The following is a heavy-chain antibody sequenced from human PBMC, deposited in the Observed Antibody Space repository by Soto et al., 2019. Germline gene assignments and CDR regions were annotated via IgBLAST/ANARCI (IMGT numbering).Heavy chain of an antibody. J-gene: IGHJ4*02. V-gene: IGHV1-8*01. CDR3: ARERYYDFWSGYYSHPSFDY. CDR1: GYTFTSYD. D-gene: IGHD3-3*01. CDR2: MNPNSGNT. Sequence: GASVKVSCKASGYTFTSYDINWVRQATGQGLEWMGWMNPNSGNTGYAQKFQGRVTMTRNTSISTAYMELSSLGSEDTAVYYCARERYYDFWSGYYSHPSFDYWGQGTLVTVSS.